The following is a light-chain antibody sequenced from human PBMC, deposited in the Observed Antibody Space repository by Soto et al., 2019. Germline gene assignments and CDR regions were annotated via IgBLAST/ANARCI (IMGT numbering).Light chain of an antibody. CDR1: SSDLGGYKY. CDR3: SSYAGRNTFI. CDR2: EVS. V-gene: IGLV2-8*01. Sequence: QSALTQPPSASGSPGHSVTISCTGGSSDLGGYKYVSWYQQHPGKAPKLIICEVSKRPSGVPDRFSGSKSGNTASLTVSGLQAEDEADYYCSSYAGRNTFIFGGGTKLTVL. J-gene: IGLJ2*01.